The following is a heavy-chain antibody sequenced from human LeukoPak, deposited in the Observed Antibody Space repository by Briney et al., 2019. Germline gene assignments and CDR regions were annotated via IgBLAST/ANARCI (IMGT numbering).Heavy chain of an antibody. J-gene: IGHJ3*02. V-gene: IGHV4-61*02. CDR3: ARDYPDYGDPDAFDI. CDR2: IYTSGST. CDR1: GGSISSGSYY. Sequence: PSETLSLTCTVSGGSISSGSYYWSWIRQPAGKGLEWIGRIYTSGSTNYNPSLKSRVTISVDTSKNQFSLKLSSVTAADTAVYYCARDYPDYGDPDAFDIWGQGTMVTVSS. D-gene: IGHD4-17*01.